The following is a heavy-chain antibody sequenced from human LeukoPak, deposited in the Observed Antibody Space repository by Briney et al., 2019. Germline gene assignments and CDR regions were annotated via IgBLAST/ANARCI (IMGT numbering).Heavy chain of an antibody. V-gene: IGHV3-15*01. CDR1: GFSFTNTW. J-gene: IGHJ3*02. D-gene: IGHD3-10*01. CDR3: ATEGGSGSYYGDDAFDM. Sequence: GGSLRLSCAASGFSFTNTWMSWVRQAPGKGLEWVGRVKSKADDGTTDYAAPVQGRFAISRDDSKNTLSLQMNSLKTEDTAVYYCATEGGSGSYYGDDAFDMWGQGTMVTVSS. CDR2: VKSKADDGTT.